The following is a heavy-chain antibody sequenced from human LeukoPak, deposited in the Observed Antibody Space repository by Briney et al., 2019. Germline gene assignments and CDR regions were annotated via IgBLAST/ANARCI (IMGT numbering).Heavy chain of an antibody. CDR3: AMEYYYDSSGIRASFDI. CDR1: GGSISSYY. J-gene: IGHJ3*02. Sequence: KPSETLSLTCTVSGGSISSYYWSWIRQPPGKGLEWIGYIYYSGSTNYNPSLKSRVTISVDTSKNQFSLKLSSVTAADTAVYYCAMEYYYDSSGIRASFDIWGQGPMFTVSS. CDR2: IYYSGST. D-gene: IGHD3-22*01. V-gene: IGHV4-59*01.